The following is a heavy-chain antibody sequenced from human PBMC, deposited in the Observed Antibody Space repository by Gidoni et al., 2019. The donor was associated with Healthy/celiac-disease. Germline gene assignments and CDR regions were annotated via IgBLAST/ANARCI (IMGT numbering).Heavy chain of an antibody. Sequence: QVQLQESGPGLVKPSEPLSLTCAVSGYSISSGYYWGWIRQPPGKGLEWIGSIYHSGSTYYNPSLKSRVTISVDTSKNQFSLKLSSVTAADTAVYYCARDHRWLLHYYYGMDVWGQGTTVTVSS. D-gene: IGHD3-22*01. CDR2: IYHSGST. CDR1: GYSISSGYY. J-gene: IGHJ6*02. V-gene: IGHV4-38-2*02. CDR3: ARDHRWLLHYYYGMDV.